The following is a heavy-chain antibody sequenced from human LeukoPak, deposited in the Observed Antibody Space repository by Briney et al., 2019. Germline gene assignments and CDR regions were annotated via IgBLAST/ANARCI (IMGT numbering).Heavy chain of an antibody. CDR2: IYYSGST. J-gene: IGHJ3*02. Sequence: SETLSLTCTVSGGSISSYYWSWIRQPPGKRLEWIGYIYYSGSTSYNPSLKSRVTISVDTSKNQISLKLSSVAAADTAVYYCARDLGVMVRAFDIWGQGTMVTVSS. D-gene: IGHD5-18*01. V-gene: IGHV4-59*01. CDR1: GGSISSYY. CDR3: ARDLGVMVRAFDI.